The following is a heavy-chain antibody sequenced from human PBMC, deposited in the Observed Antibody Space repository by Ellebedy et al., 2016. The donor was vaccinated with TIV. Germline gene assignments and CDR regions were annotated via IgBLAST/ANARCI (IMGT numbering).Heavy chain of an antibody. CDR2: IYYSGST. Sequence: SETLSLXXTVSGGSISSYYWSWIRQPPGKGLEWIGYIYYSGSTNYNPSLKSRVTISVDTSKNQFSLRLSSVTAADTAVYYCARGPSDDAFYIWGQGTMVTVSS. V-gene: IGHV4-59*01. CDR3: ARGPSDDAFYI. J-gene: IGHJ3*02. CDR1: GGSISSYY.